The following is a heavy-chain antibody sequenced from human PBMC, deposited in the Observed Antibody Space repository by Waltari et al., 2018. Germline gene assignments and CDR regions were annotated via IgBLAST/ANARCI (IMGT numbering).Heavy chain of an antibody. J-gene: IGHJ6*02. V-gene: IGHV4-39*07. CDR1: GGSISSSSYY. CDR2: SDYSGST. D-gene: IGHD4-17*01. CDR3: AKEGGDYDEGIYGMDV. Sequence: QLQLQESGPGLVKPSETLSLTCTVSGGSISSSSYYWGWIRQPPGKGLEWIGSSDYSGSTYYNPSLKSRVTISVDTTKNQFSMKLSSVTAADTAVYYCAKEGGDYDEGIYGMDVWGQGTTVTVSS.